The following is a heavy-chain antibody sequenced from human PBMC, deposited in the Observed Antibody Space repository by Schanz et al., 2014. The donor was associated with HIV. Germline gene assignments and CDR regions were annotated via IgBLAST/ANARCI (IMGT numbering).Heavy chain of an antibody. CDR2: ISKDGSDK. CDR1: GFSFSVYS. D-gene: IGHD3-9*01. CDR3: ARSYDILTGYYSSPFDY. Sequence: VQLVESGGGLVKPGGSLRLSCAASGFSFSVYSMNWVRQAPGKGLEWVAAISKDGSDKYYTDSVRGRFTIFRDNSKNTLYLQMDSLRAEDTALYYCARSYDILTGYYSSPFDYWGQGTLVTVSS. J-gene: IGHJ4*02. V-gene: IGHV3-30*03.